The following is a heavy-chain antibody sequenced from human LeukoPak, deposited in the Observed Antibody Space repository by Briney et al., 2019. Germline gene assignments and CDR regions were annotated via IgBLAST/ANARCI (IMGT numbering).Heavy chain of an antibody. Sequence: SETLSLTCTVSGGSIGSYYWSWIRQPPGKGLEWIGYIYDSGSTNYNPSLKSRVTISVDTSKNQFSLKLSSVTAADTAVYYCARGGKVALDYWGQGTLVTVSS. CDR2: IYDSGST. D-gene: IGHD1-1*01. CDR1: GGSIGSYY. J-gene: IGHJ4*02. CDR3: ARGGKVALDY. V-gene: IGHV4-59*12.